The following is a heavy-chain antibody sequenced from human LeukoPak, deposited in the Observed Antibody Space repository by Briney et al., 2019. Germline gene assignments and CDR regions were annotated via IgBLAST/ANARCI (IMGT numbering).Heavy chain of an antibody. CDR1: GDSISTSSYY. J-gene: IGHJ6*03. CDR3: ARHKDYYYSYMDV. CDR2: IYYSGST. V-gene: IGHV4-39*01. Sequence: SSETLSLTCSVSGDSISTSSYYWGWIRQPPGKGLEWIGTIYYSGSTYYNPSHTSRVTISVDTSKNQFSLKLSSVTAADTAVYYCARHKDYYYSYMDVWGKGTTVTISS.